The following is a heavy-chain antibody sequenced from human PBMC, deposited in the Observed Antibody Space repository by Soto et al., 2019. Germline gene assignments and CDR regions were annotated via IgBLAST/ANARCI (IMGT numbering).Heavy chain of an antibody. CDR3: ARQRTTVITQAYFDY. D-gene: IGHD4-4*01. CDR2: IHYSGST. CDR1: GDSIGTTHSY. V-gene: IGHV4-39*01. Sequence: SETLSLTCTVSGDSIGTTHSYWAWIRQSPGKGLEWIGNIHYSGSTYYMPSLRSRVTLSVDTSKSQFSLRLTSVTAEDTAVYYCARQRTTVITQAYFDYWGPGALVTVSS. J-gene: IGHJ4*02.